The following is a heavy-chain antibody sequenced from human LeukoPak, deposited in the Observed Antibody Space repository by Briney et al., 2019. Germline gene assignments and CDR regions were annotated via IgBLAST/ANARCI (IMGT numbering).Heavy chain of an antibody. D-gene: IGHD6-19*01. CDR2: FDPEDGET. CDR1: GYTLTELS. Sequence: ASVKVSCKVSGYTLTELSMHWVRQAPGKGLEWMGGFDPEDGETIYAQKFQGRVTMTEDTSTDTAYMGLSSLRSEDTAVYYCANRYSSGWSYFDYWGQGTLVTVSS. V-gene: IGHV1-24*01. J-gene: IGHJ4*02. CDR3: ANRYSSGWSYFDY.